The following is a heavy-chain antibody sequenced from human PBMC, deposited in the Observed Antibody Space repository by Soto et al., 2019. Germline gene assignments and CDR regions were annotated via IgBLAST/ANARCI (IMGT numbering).Heavy chain of an antibody. J-gene: IGHJ3*02. D-gene: IGHD3-3*01. Sequence: GGSLRLSCAASGFTFSSYAMSWVRQAPGKGLEWVSAISGSGGSTYYADSVKGRFTISRDNSKTTLYLQMNSLRAEDTAVYYCAKDQGVGSAIFGVVTVDAFDIWGRGTMVTVSS. V-gene: IGHV3-23*01. CDR1: GFTFSSYA. CDR3: AKDQGVGSAIFGVVTVDAFDI. CDR2: ISGSGGST.